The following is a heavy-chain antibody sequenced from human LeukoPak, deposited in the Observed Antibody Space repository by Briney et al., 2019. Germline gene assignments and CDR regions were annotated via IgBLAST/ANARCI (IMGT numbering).Heavy chain of an antibody. D-gene: IGHD2-2*01. V-gene: IGHV3-74*01. CDR3: GRDGVPAAADY. Sequence: GGSLRLSCAASGFTFSSYWMHWVRQAPGKGLVWVSHIKSDGTSTNYADSVKGRFTISRDNAKNTLFLQMNSLRAADTAVYYCGRDGVPAAADYWGQGTLVTVSS. CDR1: GFTFSSYW. CDR2: IKSDGTST. J-gene: IGHJ4*02.